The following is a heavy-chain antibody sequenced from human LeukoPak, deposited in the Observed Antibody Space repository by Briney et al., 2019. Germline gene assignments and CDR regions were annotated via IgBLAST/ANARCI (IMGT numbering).Heavy chain of an antibody. CDR2: ISHSGDT. V-gene: IGHV4-59*01. D-gene: IGHD2/OR15-2a*01. Sequence: SETLSLTCNVSGGSISTYYWNWMRQPPGKGLEWIAYISHSGDTNYNPSLKSRVTISVDTSKNQFSLKLTSVSAGATAVYYCGRGAAGLSFYMDVWGKGTTVTVSS. J-gene: IGHJ6*03. CDR1: GGSISTYY. CDR3: GRGAAGLSFYMDV.